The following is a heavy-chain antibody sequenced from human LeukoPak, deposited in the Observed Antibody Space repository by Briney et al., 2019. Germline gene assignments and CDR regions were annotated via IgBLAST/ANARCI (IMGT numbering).Heavy chain of an antibody. V-gene: IGHV4-4*02. CDR1: GGSISSSNW. Sequence: SGTLSLTCAASGGSISSSNWWSWVRQPPGKGLEWIGEIYHSGSTNYNPSLKSRVTISVDKSKNQFSLKLSSVTAADTAVYYCARVVSLRYYYDSSGYYGAFDIWGQGTMVTVSS. D-gene: IGHD3-22*01. J-gene: IGHJ3*02. CDR2: IYHSGST. CDR3: ARVVSLRYYYDSSGYYGAFDI.